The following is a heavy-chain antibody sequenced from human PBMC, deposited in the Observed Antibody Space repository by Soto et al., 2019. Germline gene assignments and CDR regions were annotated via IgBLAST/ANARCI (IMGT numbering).Heavy chain of an antibody. CDR3: AHGSCSSADWYPNPYLDC. CDR2: FYWDDDE. D-gene: IGHD2-2*01. Sequence: QITLKESGPTLVKPTQTLTLTCTFSGFSLSTTAEGVGWIRQPPGKALEWLALFYWDDDERYSPSLKSRLTITKDTSKNQVVLTMTNVDPVDTATYYCAHGSCSSADWYPNPYLDCWGQGILVTVSS. CDR1: GFSLSTTAEG. J-gene: IGHJ4*02. V-gene: IGHV2-5*02.